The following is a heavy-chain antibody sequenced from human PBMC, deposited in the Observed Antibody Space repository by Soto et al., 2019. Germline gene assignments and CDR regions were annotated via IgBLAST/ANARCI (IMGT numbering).Heavy chain of an antibody. Sequence: GGSLRLSCAASGFTLSSYAMSWVRQAPGKGLEWVSTFSGTGGYTYYADSVKGRFTISRDDSKNTLFLHMNSLRAADTAVYYCARGQRALITYGPFDPWGQGTLVTVS. J-gene: IGHJ5*02. V-gene: IGHV3-23*01. CDR3: ARGQRALITYGPFDP. CDR1: GFTLSSYA. CDR2: FSGTGGYT. D-gene: IGHD4-17*01.